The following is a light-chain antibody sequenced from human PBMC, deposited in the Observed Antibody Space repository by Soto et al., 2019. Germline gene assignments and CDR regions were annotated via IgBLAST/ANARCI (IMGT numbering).Light chain of an antibody. CDR2: GVT. V-gene: IGLV2-14*01. Sequence: QSVLTQPASVSGSPGQSLTISCTGTSSDVGGFNYVSWYQQHPGKAPELMISGVTNRPSGVSNRFSGSKSGNTASLTISGLQAGDEADYYCSSYTSGSTLLVFGTGTKVTAL. CDR1: SSDVGGFNY. CDR3: SSYTSGSTLLV. J-gene: IGLJ1*01.